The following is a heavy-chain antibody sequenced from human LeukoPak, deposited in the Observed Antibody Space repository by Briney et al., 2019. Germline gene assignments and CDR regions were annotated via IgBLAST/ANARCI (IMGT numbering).Heavy chain of an antibody. CDR3: AKGRYGSGSYPSDY. Sequence: GGSLRLSCAASGFTFSSYAMSWLRQAPGKGLEWVSAISGSGGSTYYADSVKGRFTISRDNSKNTLYLQMNSLRAEDTAVYYCAKGRYGSGSYPSDYWGQGTLVTVSS. CDR2: ISGSGGST. D-gene: IGHD3-10*01. J-gene: IGHJ4*02. CDR1: GFTFSSYA. V-gene: IGHV3-23*01.